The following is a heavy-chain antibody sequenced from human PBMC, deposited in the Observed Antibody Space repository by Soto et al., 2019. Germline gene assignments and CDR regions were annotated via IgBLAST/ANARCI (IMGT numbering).Heavy chain of an antibody. V-gene: IGHV1-2*04. CDR3: ARVGGGLASLGYYGMDV. Sequence: ASVKVSCKASGYTFIGYYIHWVRQAPGQGLEWMGWINPNSGGTNYAQRFQGWVTMTRDRSISAAYMELSRLKSDDTAVYYCARVGGGLASLGYYGMDVWGQGTTVTVSS. D-gene: IGHD3-10*01. CDR2: INPNSGGT. J-gene: IGHJ6*02. CDR1: GYTFIGYY.